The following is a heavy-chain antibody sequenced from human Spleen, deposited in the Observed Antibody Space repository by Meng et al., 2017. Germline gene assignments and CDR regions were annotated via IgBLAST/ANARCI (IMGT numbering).Heavy chain of an antibody. CDR1: GDTFSSYA. CDR3: ARDEDISAAGKLFGDY. J-gene: IGHJ4*02. V-gene: IGHV1-8*02. Sequence: ASVKVSCKASGDTFSSYAINWVRQATGQGLEWMGWMNPNSGNTGYAQKFQGRVTMTRNTSISTAYMELSSLRSEDTAVYYCARDEDISAAGKLFGDYWGQGTLVTVSS. D-gene: IGHD6-13*01. CDR2: MNPNSGNT.